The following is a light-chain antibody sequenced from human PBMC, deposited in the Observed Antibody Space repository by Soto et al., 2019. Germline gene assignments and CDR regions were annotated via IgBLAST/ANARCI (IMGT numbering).Light chain of an antibody. CDR2: AAS. J-gene: IGKJ1*01. V-gene: IGKV1-39*01. CDR1: QSVSQY. Sequence: DIQMTQSTSSLSASVGDTITITCRASQSVSQYLSWYQQRPGKAPTLLIYAASNLHSGVTSRFSGSGAGTGFTLTITSLQPEDFATYYCQHSYTAPGTFGKGTKLEV. CDR3: QHSYTAPGT.